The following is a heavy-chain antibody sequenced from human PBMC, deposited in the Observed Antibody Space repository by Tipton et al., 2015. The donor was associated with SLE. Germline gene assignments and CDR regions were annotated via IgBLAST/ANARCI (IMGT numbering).Heavy chain of an antibody. CDR3: AKDRDIAAAGRLDY. J-gene: IGHJ4*02. CDR2: ISWNSGSI. Sequence: SLRLSCAASGFTFDDYAMHWVRQAPGKGLEWVSGISWNSGSIGYADPVKGRFTISRDNAKNSLYLQMNSLRAEDTASYYCAKDRDIAAAGRLDYWGQGTLVTVSS. CDR1: GFTFDDYA. D-gene: IGHD6-13*01. V-gene: IGHV3-9*01.